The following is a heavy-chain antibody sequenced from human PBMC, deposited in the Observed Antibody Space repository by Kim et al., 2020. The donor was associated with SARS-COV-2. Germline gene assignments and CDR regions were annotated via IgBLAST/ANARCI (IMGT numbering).Heavy chain of an antibody. J-gene: IGHJ4*02. V-gene: IGHV3-33*01. D-gene: IGHD1-26*01. Sequence: NTYHPDLVKGRFSISSDDSKDTLYIQMNNLRADDTAVYFCARDRSTFFDYWGQGILVTVSS. CDR2: NT. CDR3: ARDRSTFFDY.